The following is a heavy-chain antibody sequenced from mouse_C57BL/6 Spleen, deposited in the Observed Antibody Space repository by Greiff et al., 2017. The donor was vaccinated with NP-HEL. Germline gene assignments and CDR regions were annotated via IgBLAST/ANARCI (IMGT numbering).Heavy chain of an antibody. Sequence: QVQLKQPGAELVMPGASVKLSCKASGYTFTSYWMHWVKQRPGQGLEWIGEIDPSDSYTNSNQKFKGKSTLTVDKSSSTAYMQLSSLTSEDSAVYYCARRENYYGSSPYYAMDYWGQGTSVTVSS. V-gene: IGHV1-69*01. J-gene: IGHJ4*01. D-gene: IGHD1-1*01. CDR2: IDPSDSYT. CDR3: ARRENYYGSSPYYAMDY. CDR1: GYTFTSYW.